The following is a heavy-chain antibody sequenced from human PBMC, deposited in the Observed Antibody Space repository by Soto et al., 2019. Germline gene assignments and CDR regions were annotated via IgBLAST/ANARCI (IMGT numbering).Heavy chain of an antibody. CDR2: INGDGSST. CDR1: GFTFRRYW. CDR3: VSLVERSDIAFDI. V-gene: IGHV3-74*01. Sequence: EVQLVESGGGLVQPGGSLRLSCAASGFTFRRYWMHWVRQASGKGLVWVSRINGDGSSTSYADSVKGRFTISRDNAKHTLYLQMNSLRAEDTAVYYCVSLVERSDIAFDIWGQGTMVTVSS. J-gene: IGHJ3*02. D-gene: IGHD6-6*01.